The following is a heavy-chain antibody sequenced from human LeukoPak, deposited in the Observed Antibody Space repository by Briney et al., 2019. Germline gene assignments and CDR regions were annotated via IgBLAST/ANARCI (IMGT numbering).Heavy chain of an antibody. V-gene: IGHV3-23*01. CDR3: AKVETSGGANCYALDY. CDR1: GFTFSNYA. Sequence: GGPLRLSCAASGFTFSNYAMSWVRQAPGKGLEWVSAISGGGGSTYYADSVKGRFTISRDDSQNTLYLQMNSLSAEDTAVYYCAKVETSGGANCYALDYWGQGTLVTVSS. D-gene: IGHD2-2*01. CDR2: ISGGGGST. J-gene: IGHJ4*02.